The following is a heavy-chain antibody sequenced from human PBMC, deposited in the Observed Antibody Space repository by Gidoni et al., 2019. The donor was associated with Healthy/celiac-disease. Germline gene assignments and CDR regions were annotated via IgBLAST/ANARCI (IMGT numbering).Heavy chain of an antibody. V-gene: IGHV3-30*18. J-gene: IGHJ1*01. CDR3: AKDSYSSSWYTFQH. Sequence: QVQRVESEGGVVQPGRSLRRSCAASGFTFSSYGMHWVRKAPGKGLEWVAVISYDGSNKYYADSVKGRFTISRANSKNTLYLQMNSLRAEDTAVYYCAKDSYSSSWYTFQHWGQGTLVTVSS. CDR1: GFTFSSYG. D-gene: IGHD6-13*01. CDR2: ISYDGSNK.